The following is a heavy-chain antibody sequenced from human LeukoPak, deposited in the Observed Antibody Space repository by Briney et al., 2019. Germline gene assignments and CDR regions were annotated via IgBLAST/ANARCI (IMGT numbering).Heavy chain of an antibody. CDR2: IKSKTDGGTS. D-gene: IGHD3-10*01. J-gene: IGHJ4*02. CDR3: TAAEYGSGSYCNYY. Sequence: GGSLRLSCAASGFTFSNARMGWVRQAPGKGLEWVGRIKSKTDGGTSDYAAPVKGRFTISRDDSKNTVYLQMNSLKTEDTAVYYCTAAEYGSGSYCNYYWGQGTLVTISS. V-gene: IGHV3-15*01. CDR1: GFTFSNAR.